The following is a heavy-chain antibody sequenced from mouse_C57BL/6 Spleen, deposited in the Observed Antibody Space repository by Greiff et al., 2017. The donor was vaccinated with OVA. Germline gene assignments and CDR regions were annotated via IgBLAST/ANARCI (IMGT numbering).Heavy chain of an antibody. CDR2: ISSGSSTI. J-gene: IGHJ4*01. D-gene: IGHD2-1*01. V-gene: IGHV5-17*01. CDR1: GFTFSDYG. CDR3: ARTLPFYAMDY. Sequence: EVQLVESGGGLVKPGGSLKLSCAASGFTFSDYGMHWVRQAPEQGLEWVAYISSGSSTIYYADTVKGRFTLPRDNAKNTLFLQMTSLRSEDTAMYYCARTLPFYAMDYWGQGTSVTVSS.